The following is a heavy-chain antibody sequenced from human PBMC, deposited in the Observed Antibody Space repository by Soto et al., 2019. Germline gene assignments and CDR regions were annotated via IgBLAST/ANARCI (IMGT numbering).Heavy chain of an antibody. CDR3: ATVNYYDSSGQTKREYFQH. CDR1: GYTLTELS. D-gene: IGHD3-22*01. J-gene: IGHJ1*01. CDR2: FDPEDGET. V-gene: IGHV1-24*01. Sequence: ASVKVSCKVSGYTLTELSMHWVRQAPGKGLEWMGGFDPEDGETIYAQKFQGRVTMTEDTSTDTAYMELSSLRSEDTAVYYCATVNYYDSSGQTKREYFQHWGQDTLVTVSS.